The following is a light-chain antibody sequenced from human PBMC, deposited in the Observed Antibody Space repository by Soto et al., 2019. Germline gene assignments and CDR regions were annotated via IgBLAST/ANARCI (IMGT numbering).Light chain of an antibody. Sequence: DIQMAQSPSTLSGSVGDRVTITCRASQGISNYVAWYQQKPGKAPKLLIYAASTLQSGVPSRFSGSGSGTDFTLTISSLQPDDFATYYCQQYNSYSQTFGQGTKVDIK. J-gene: IGKJ1*01. CDR2: AAS. CDR1: QGISNY. CDR3: QQYNSYSQT. V-gene: IGKV1-16*01.